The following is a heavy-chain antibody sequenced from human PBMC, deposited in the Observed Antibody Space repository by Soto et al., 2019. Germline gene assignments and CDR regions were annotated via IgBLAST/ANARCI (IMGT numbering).Heavy chain of an antibody. D-gene: IGHD3-3*02. Sequence: SLRLSCAASVFTLDDYAMHWVRQAPGKGLEWVSGISWNSGSIGYADSVKGRFTISRDNAKNSLYLQMNSLRAEDTALYYCAKAGYSDFWCGQCSYMDVWGKGTTVTVSS. V-gene: IGHV3-9*01. CDR2: ISWNSGSI. CDR3: AKAGYSDFWCGQCSYMDV. CDR1: VFTLDDYA. J-gene: IGHJ6*03.